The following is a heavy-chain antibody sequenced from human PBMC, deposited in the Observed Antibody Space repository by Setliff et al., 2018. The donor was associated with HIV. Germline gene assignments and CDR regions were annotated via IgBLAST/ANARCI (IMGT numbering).Heavy chain of an antibody. J-gene: IGHJ4*02. V-gene: IGHV3-11*06. Sequence: GSLRLSCAGSGFTFSDYYMTWIRQAPGKGLEWVSYIGYSSSYTNYADSVKGRFTISRDNSKNTLYLQMNSLRAEDTAVYYCATIVESSGYHGGNYFDFWGRGSLVTVSS. CDR2: IGYSSSYT. CDR1: GFTFSDYY. D-gene: IGHD3-22*01. CDR3: ATIVESSGYHGGNYFDF.